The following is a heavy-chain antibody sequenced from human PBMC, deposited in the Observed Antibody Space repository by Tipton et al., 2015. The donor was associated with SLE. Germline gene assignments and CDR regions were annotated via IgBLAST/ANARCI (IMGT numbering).Heavy chain of an antibody. CDR3: VRERKYVVRFRDLVAPDL. Sequence: TLSLTCAVYGGSFSDYYWSWIRQTPGEGLEWIGEINHTGGTNYNPSLERRVTMSVDTSKNQFSLKLSSVTAADTAMYYCVRERKYVVRFRDLVAPDLWGQGTAITVSS. V-gene: IGHV4-34*01. J-gene: IGHJ3*01. D-gene: IGHD3-3*01. CDR1: GGSFSDYY. CDR2: INHTGGT.